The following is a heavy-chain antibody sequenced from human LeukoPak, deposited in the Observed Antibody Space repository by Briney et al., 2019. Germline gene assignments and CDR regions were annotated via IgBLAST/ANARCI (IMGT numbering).Heavy chain of an antibody. V-gene: IGHV4-59*08. J-gene: IGHJ4*02. CDR3: ASDYYDSSGYYRSSGFDY. CDR1: GGSISSYY. D-gene: IGHD3-22*01. CDR2: IYYSGST. Sequence: PSETLSLTCTVSGGSISSYYWSWIRQPPGKGLEWIGYIYYSGSTNYNPSLKSRVTISVDTSKNQFSLKLSSVTAADTAVYYCASDYYDSSGYYRSSGFDYWGQGTLVTVSS.